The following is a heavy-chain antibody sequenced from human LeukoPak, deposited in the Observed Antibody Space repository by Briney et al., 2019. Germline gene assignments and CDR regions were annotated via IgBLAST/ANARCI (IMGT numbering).Heavy chain of an antibody. CDR1: GFTFSSYE. J-gene: IGHJ4*02. Sequence: GGSLRLSCAASGFTFSSYEMTWGRQAPGKGLEWVSSISASGTDIDYADSMKSRFTISRDNAKNSLYLQMHSLRLEDTAVYYCARAPYYLYDSSGYYPDYWGQGARVTVSS. CDR3: ARAPYYLYDSSGYYPDY. V-gene: IGHV3-21*01. CDR2: ISASGTDI. D-gene: IGHD3-22*01.